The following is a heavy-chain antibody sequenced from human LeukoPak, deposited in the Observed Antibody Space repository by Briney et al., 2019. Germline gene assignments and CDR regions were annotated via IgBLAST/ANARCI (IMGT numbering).Heavy chain of an antibody. CDR1: GGSINSYY. D-gene: IGHD3-22*01. CDR2: IYYSGST. J-gene: IGHJ3*02. Sequence: PSETLSLTCTVSGGSINSYYWSWIRQPPGKGLEWIGYIYYSGSTNYNPSLKSRVTISVDTSKNQFSLKLSSVTAADTAVYYCARKSYYYDSSGYYAFDIWGQGTMVTVSS. CDR3: ARKSYYYDSSGYYAFDI. V-gene: IGHV4-59*08.